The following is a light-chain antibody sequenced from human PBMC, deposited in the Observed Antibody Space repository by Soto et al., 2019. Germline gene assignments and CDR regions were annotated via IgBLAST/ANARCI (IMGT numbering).Light chain of an antibody. CDR1: QSVLYSSNNKNY. CDR2: WAS. CDR3: QQYYSTPRT. Sequence: DIVMTQSPDSLAVSLGERATINCKSSQSVLYSSNNKNYLAWYQQKPGQPPKLLIYWASTRESGVPDRFSGSASETDFTLTISSLKAEDVAVYCCQQYYSTPRTFGQGTKVEIK. J-gene: IGKJ1*01. V-gene: IGKV4-1*01.